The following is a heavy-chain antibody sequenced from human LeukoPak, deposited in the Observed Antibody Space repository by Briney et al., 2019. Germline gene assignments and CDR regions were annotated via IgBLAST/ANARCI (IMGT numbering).Heavy chain of an antibody. CDR2: ISWNSGDI. Sequence: GGSLRLSCAASGFSFGGYALHWVRQAPGKGLEWVASISWNSGDIVHADSVKGRFTISRDNAKNSLYLQMNSLRAEDTAVYYCARAGDGYNSLDAFDIWGQGTMVTVSS. J-gene: IGHJ3*02. CDR3: ARAGDGYNSLDAFDI. V-gene: IGHV3-9*01. CDR1: GFSFGGYA. D-gene: IGHD5-24*01.